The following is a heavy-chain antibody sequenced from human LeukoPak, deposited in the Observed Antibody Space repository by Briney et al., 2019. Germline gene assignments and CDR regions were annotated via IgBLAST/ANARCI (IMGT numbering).Heavy chain of an antibody. CDR1: GFHFAPFW. CDR2: MNRDGSEV. Sequence: PGGSLRLSCAASGFHFAPFWMTWVRQAPGKGPEFVATMNRDGSEVAYGNSVRGRFTISRDNAKNSLYLQMYSLRAEDTAVYYCARGIDEWLYLNYWGQGALVTVSS. CDR3: ARGIDEWLYLNY. D-gene: IGHD3-3*01. V-gene: IGHV3-7*04. J-gene: IGHJ4*02.